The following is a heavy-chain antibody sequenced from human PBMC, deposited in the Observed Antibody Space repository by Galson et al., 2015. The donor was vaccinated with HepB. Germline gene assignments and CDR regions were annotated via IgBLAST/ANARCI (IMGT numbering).Heavy chain of an antibody. J-gene: IGHJ3*02. Sequence: SLRLSCAASGFTFSTYAMSWVRQAPGKGLEWVSGISGSGASTYYTDSVKGRFTISRDNSKNTLYVQMNSLRAEDTAVYYCARAFTVTRIYDAFDIRGQGTMVTVSS. CDR2: ISGSGAST. CDR3: ARAFTVTRIYDAFDI. D-gene: IGHD4-17*01. CDR1: GFTFSTYA. V-gene: IGHV3-23*01.